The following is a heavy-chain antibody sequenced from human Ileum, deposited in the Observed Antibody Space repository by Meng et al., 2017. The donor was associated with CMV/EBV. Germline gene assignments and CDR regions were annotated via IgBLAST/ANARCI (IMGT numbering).Heavy chain of an antibody. CDR3: ARDVRLVGHFDY. D-gene: IGHD2-15*01. CDR1: GDSISSYH. CDR2: IYTSGSS. V-gene: IGHV4-4*07. J-gene: IGHJ4*02. Sequence: QVQLQASGPGLVKPSVTLSLTCGVSGDSISSYHWGWIRQPAGKGLEWIGRIYTSGSSSYNPSLKSRVTMSVDKSKNQVSLKLTSVTAADTAVYYCARDVRLVGHFDYWGQGTLVTVSS.